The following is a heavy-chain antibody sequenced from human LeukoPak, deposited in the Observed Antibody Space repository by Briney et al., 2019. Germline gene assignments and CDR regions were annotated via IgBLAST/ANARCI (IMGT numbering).Heavy chain of an antibody. CDR1: GFTFTGYY. CDR3: ARRSHANKEHFDY. CDR2: INPNSGDT. Sequence: ASVKVSCKASGFTFTGYYMHWVRQAPGKGLEWVGWINPNSGDTNYAQKFQGRVTMTGDTSISTAYMELSRLRSDDTAVYYCARRSHANKEHFDYWGQGTLVTVSS. V-gene: IGHV1-2*02. D-gene: IGHD3-16*01. J-gene: IGHJ4*02.